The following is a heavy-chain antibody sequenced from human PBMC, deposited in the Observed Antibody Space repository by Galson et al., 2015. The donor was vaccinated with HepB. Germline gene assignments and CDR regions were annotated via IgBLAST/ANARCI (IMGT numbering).Heavy chain of an antibody. CDR3: ARSTGDLDY. CDR1: GDSVSSKSAA. Sequence: CAISGDSVSSKSAAWNWIRQSPSRGLEWLGRTWYRSKWYNGYAVSVKSRITINPDTSMNQFSLHLNSVTPEDTAVYYCARSTGDLDYWGQGTLVTVSS. D-gene: IGHD7-27*01. V-gene: IGHV6-1*01. J-gene: IGHJ4*02. CDR2: TWYRSKWYN.